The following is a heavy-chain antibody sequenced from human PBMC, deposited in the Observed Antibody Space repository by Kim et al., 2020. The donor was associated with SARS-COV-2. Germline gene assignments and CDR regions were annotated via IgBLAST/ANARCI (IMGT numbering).Heavy chain of an antibody. D-gene: IGHD6-19*01. J-gene: IGHJ5*02. CDR3: AREMWSSGWPHRDNWFDP. V-gene: IGHV4-59*13. CDR1: GGSISSYY. Sequence: SETLSLTCTVSGGSISSYYWSWIRQPPGKGLEWIGYIYYSGSTNYNPSLKSRVTISVDTSKNQFSLKLSSVTAADTAVYYCAREMWSSGWPHRDNWFDPWGQGTLSPAPQ. CDR2: IYYSGST.